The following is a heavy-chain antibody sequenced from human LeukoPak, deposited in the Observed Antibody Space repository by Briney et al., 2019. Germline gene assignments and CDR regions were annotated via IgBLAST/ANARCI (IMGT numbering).Heavy chain of an antibody. J-gene: IGHJ4*02. CDR1: GYTLTELS. Sequence: ASVKVSCKVSGYTLTELSMHWVRQAPGKGLEWMGGFDPEDGETIYAQKFQGRVTMTEDTSTDTAYMELSSLRSEDTAVYYCATDLLGYCSGGSCLGWGQGTLVTVSS. D-gene: IGHD2-15*01. CDR2: FDPEDGET. V-gene: IGHV1-24*01. CDR3: ATDLLGYCSGGSCLG.